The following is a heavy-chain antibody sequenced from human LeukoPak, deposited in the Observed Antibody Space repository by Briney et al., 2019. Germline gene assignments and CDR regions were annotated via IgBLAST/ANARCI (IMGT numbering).Heavy chain of an antibody. D-gene: IGHD2-15*01. J-gene: IGHJ4*02. Sequence: ASVKVSCKASGYTFTNYGISWVRQAPGQGLEWMGWVSAYADDTNYVQKFQGRITMITDTSTNTAYVELRSLKSDDTAVYYCARDCIGCHGFDYWGQGTLVTVSS. V-gene: IGHV1-18*01. CDR2: VSAYADDT. CDR1: GYTFTNYG. CDR3: ARDCIGCHGFDY.